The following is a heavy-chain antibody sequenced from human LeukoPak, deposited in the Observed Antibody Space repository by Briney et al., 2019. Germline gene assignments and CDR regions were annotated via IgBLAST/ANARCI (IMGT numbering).Heavy chain of an antibody. CDR2: ISSGSSYI. CDR1: GFTFSIYS. Sequence: NPGGSLRLSCAASGFTFSIYSMNWVRQAPGKGLEWVSSISSGSSYIYYADAVKGRFTVSRDNAKNSLYLQMNSLRAEDTAVYYCARDDSSSWYDHFCDYWGQGTLVTVSS. D-gene: IGHD6-13*01. J-gene: IGHJ4*02. V-gene: IGHV3-21*01. CDR3: ARDDSSSWYDHFCDY.